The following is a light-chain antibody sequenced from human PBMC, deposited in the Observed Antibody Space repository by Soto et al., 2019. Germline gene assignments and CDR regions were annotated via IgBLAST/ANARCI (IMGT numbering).Light chain of an antibody. CDR1: SSDVGSYNR. CDR3: ASYSTHTARFV. J-gene: IGLJ1*01. Sequence: QSALTQPPSVSGSPGQSVTIPCTGTSSDVGSYNRVSWYHQAPGTAPRLMIYEVSNRPSGVPERFSGSKSGNTASLTISGLQAEDEADYYCASYSTHTARFVFGTGTKVTVL. V-gene: IGLV2-18*02. CDR2: EVS.